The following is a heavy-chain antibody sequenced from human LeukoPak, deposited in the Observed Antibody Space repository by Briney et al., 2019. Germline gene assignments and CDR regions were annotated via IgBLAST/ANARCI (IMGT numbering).Heavy chain of an antibody. Sequence: KTGESLKISCKGSGYSFSIYWIGWVRQMPGKGLEWMGLINAADSDTRYSPSFQGQVLISVDKSISTAYLQWGNLKATDTAMYYCARRATGDSFDYWGQGTLVTVSS. CDR3: ARRATGDSFDY. CDR2: INAADSDT. CDR1: GYSFSIYW. V-gene: IGHV5-51*01. D-gene: IGHD7-27*01. J-gene: IGHJ4*02.